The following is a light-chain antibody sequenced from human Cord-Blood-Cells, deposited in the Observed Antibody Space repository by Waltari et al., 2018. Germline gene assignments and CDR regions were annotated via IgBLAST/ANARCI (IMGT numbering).Light chain of an antibody. Sequence: EIVLTQPPATLSLSPGERATLPCRASQSVSSYLAWYQQKPGQAPRLLIYDASNRATGIPARFSGSGSGTDFTLTISSLEPEDFAVYYCQQRSNWLTFGGGTKVEIK. CDR2: DAS. J-gene: IGKJ4*01. CDR1: QSVSSY. V-gene: IGKV3-11*01. CDR3: QQRSNWLT.